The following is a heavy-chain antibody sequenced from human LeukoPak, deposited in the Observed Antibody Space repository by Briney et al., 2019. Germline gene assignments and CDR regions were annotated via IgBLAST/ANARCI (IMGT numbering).Heavy chain of an antibody. CDR2: IGGSASGT. D-gene: IGHD2-15*01. CDR1: GFTFSSYT. CDR3: AKGCDGSYHSRADR. J-gene: IGHJ5*02. Sequence: GGSLRLSCAASGFTFSSYTMTWVRQAPGKGLEWVSTIGGSASGTFYADSVKGRFTISRDNSKNTLYLQMNSLRAEDTAVYYCAKGCDGSYHSRADRWGQGTLVTVSS. V-gene: IGHV3-23*01.